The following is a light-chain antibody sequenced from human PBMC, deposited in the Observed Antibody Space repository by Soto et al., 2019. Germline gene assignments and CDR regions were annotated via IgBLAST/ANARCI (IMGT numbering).Light chain of an antibody. J-gene: IGLJ3*02. CDR2: EVS. V-gene: IGLV2-14*01. CDR3: SSYTTSTTLV. CDR1: SSDVGGYNV. Sequence: QPVLPQPASVSGSPGQSFTISCTGTSSDVGGYNVVSWYQQHPGKAPKVMIYEVSNRPSGVSNRFSGSKSGNTASLTISGLQAEDEADYYCSSYTTSTTLVFGGGTKVTVL.